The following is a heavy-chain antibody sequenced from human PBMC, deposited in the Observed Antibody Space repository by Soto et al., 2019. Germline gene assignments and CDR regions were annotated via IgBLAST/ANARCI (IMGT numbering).Heavy chain of an antibody. CDR3: ATDGGA. D-gene: IGHD3-10*01. CDR1: GFTFTYAG. J-gene: IGHJ5*02. Sequence: EVQLVESGGGLVKPGGSLTLSCAASGFTFTYAGMNWVRQAPGTGLEWVGRIKSKTAGGTTDYTAPVKGRFTISRDDSKNTLFLQMNSLKAEDTAVYYCATDGGAWGQGTLVTVSS. CDR2: IKSKTAGGTT. V-gene: IGHV3-15*07.